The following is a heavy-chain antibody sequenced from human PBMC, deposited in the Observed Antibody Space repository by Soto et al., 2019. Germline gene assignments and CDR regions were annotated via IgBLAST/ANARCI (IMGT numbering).Heavy chain of an antibody. Sequence: EVQLVESGGGLVKPGGSLRLSCAASGFTFSSYSMNWVRQAPGKGLEWVSSISSSSSYIYYADSVKGRFTISRDNAKNSLYLQMNSLRAEDTAVYYCARDVKLDYGDYVAFDIWGQGTMVTVSS. CDR2: ISSSSSYI. J-gene: IGHJ3*02. CDR1: GFTFSSYS. V-gene: IGHV3-21*01. D-gene: IGHD4-17*01. CDR3: ARDVKLDYGDYVAFDI.